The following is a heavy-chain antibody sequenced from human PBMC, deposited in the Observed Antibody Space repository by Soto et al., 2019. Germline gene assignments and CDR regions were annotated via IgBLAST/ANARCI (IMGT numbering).Heavy chain of an antibody. CDR2: ISGGGRTT. CDR3: AKIAEEVTGTVYGY. J-gene: IGHJ4*02. V-gene: IGHV3-23*01. CDR1: GFTFSNYA. D-gene: IGHD1-20*01. Sequence: GGSLRLSCAASGFTFSNYAMGWVRQAPGKGLQWVSGISGGGRTTYYADSVKGRFTVSRDKSKNTLFLQMNSLRADDTAIYYCAKIAEEVTGTVYGYWGQGTLVTVSS.